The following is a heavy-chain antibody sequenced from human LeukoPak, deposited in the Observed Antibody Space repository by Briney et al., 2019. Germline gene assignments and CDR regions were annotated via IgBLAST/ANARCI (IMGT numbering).Heavy chain of an antibody. V-gene: IGHV3-13*01. J-gene: IGHJ6*02. D-gene: IGHD6-19*01. CDR2: IGTAGDT. Sequence: GGSLRLSCAASGFTFSSYDMHWVRQATGKGLEWVSAIGTAGDTYYPGSVKGRFTISRENAKNSLYLQMNSLRAGDTAVYYCARGIAVAGPYYYYAMDVWGQGTTVTVSS. CDR3: ARGIAVAGPYYYYAMDV. CDR1: GFTFSSYD.